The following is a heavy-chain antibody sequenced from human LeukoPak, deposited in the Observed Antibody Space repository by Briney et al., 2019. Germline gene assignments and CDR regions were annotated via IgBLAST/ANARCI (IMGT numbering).Heavy chain of an antibody. CDR2: INHSGST. Sequence: SETLSLTCAVYGGSFSGYYWSWIRQPPGKGLEWIGKINHSGSTNYNPSLKSRVTISVDTSKNQFSLKLSFVTAADTAVYYCARGHRIVGAKRGGTFDIWGQGTMVTVSS. CDR3: ARGHRIVGAKRGGTFDI. CDR1: GGSFSGYY. V-gene: IGHV4-34*01. J-gene: IGHJ3*02. D-gene: IGHD1-26*01.